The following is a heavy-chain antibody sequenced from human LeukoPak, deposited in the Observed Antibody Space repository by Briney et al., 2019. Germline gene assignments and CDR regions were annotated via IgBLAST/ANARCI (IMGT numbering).Heavy chain of an antibody. D-gene: IGHD3-22*01. CDR3: TRQYPYDSSGYYYRTFDY. J-gene: IGHJ4*02. CDR2: IRSKANSYAT. CDR1: GLTFSGSA. V-gene: IGHV3-73*01. Sequence: GGFLRLSCAASGLTFSGSAMHWVRQASGKGREWVGRIRSKANSYATAYAASVKGRFTISRDDSKNTAYLQMNSLKTEDTAVYYCTRQYPYDSSGYYYRTFDYWGQGTLVTVSS.